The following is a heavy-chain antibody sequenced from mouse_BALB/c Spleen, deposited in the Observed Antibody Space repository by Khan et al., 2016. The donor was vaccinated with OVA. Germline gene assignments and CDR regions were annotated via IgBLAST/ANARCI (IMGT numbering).Heavy chain of an antibody. CDR2: IWAGGST. D-gene: IGHD2-1*01. CDR1: GFLLTNYG. V-gene: IGHV2-9*02. Sequence: QVQLQQSGPGLVAPSQSLSITCTVSGFLLTNYGVSWVRQPPGKGLEWLGVIWAGGSTNYNSALMSRLSISKDKSKSQVFLKMHSLQIDNTAMYAGSTISCGKGYYAMDYWGQGTSVTVSS. J-gene: IGHJ4*01. CDR3: STISCGKGYYAMDY.